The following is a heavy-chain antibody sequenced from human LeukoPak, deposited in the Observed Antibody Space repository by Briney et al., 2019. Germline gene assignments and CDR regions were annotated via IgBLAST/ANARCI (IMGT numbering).Heavy chain of an antibody. CDR2: ISGSGSRT. CDR1: GFTYSSYG. Sequence: GGSLRLSCAASGFTYSSYGMSWVRQAPGKGLEWVSGISGSGSRTDYADSVKGRFTISRDNAKNTLYLQMNSLRAEDTAAYYCAKGSREWELLDAFDIWGQGTMVTVSS. CDR3: AKGSREWELLDAFDI. V-gene: IGHV3-23*01. D-gene: IGHD1-26*01. J-gene: IGHJ3*02.